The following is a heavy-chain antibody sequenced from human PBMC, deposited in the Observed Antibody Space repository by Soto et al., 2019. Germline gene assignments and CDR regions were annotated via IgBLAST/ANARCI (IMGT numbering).Heavy chain of an antibody. Sequence: EVQLLESGGGLVQPGGSLRLSCAASGFTFSSYAMSWVRQAPGKGLEWVSAISGSGGSTYYADSVKGRFTIPRDNSKNTLYLQMNSLRAEDTAVYYCAKGSRVQMVRGVGLVYWGQGTLVTVSS. V-gene: IGHV3-23*01. CDR3: AKGSRVQMVRGVGLVY. CDR2: ISGSGGST. CDR1: GFTFSSYA. J-gene: IGHJ4*02. D-gene: IGHD3-10*01.